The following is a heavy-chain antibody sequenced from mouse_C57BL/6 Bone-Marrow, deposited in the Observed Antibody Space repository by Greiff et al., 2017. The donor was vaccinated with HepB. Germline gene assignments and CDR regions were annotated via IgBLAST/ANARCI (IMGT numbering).Heavy chain of an antibody. Sequence: EVKLVESGGGLVKPGGSLKLSCAASGFTFSSYAMSWVRQTPEKRLEWVATISDGGSYTYYPDNVKGRFTISRDNAKNNLYLQMSHLKSEDTAMYYWAREAIYYGNYGYWGQGTTLTGSS. CDR1: GFTFSSYA. CDR2: ISDGGSYT. CDR3: AREAIYYGNYGY. V-gene: IGHV5-4*01. D-gene: IGHD2-1*01. J-gene: IGHJ2*01.